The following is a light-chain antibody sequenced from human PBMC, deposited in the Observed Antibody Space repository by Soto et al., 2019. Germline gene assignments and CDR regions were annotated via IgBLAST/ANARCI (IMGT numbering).Light chain of an antibody. J-gene: IGLJ2*01. CDR3: SSFTSTSSTLV. Sequence: QSALTQPASVSGSPGQSITISCTGTSSDVGGYNYVSWYQQHPGKPPKLMICEVSNRPSGISYRFSGSKSGNTASLTISGLQAEDEADYYCSSFTSTSSTLVFGGGTKPTVL. CDR1: SSDVGGYNY. V-gene: IGLV2-14*01. CDR2: EVS.